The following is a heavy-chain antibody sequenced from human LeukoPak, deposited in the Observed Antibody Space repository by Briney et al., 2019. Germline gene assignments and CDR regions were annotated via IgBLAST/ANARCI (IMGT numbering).Heavy chain of an antibody. CDR2: SYTSGST. J-gene: IGHJ5*02. CDR1: VGSLSSYY. D-gene: IGHD2-15*01. Sequence: PSETLSLTCTVTVGSLSSYYWSWIRQPAGKGREWIGRSYTSGSTNYNPSLKSRVTMSVDTSKNQFSLKLSPVTAADTAVYYCARWRVAGMGNWFDPWGQGTLVTVSS. V-gene: IGHV4-4*07. CDR3: ARWRVAGMGNWFDP.